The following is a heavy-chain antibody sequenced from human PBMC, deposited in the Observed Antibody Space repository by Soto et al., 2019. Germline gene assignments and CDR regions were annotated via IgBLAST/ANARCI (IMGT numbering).Heavy chain of an antibody. Sequence: ASVKVSCKASGYTFTGYYMHWGRHAPGQGLEWMGWINPNSGGTNYAQKFQGRVTMTRDTSISTAYMELSRLRSDDTDGYCCAREIGGDGYSRYYYYGMDVWGQGTTVTVSS. CDR1: GYTFTGYY. CDR2: INPNSGGT. CDR3: AREIGGDGYSRYYYYGMDV. V-gene: IGHV1-2*02. J-gene: IGHJ6*02. D-gene: IGHD5-18*01.